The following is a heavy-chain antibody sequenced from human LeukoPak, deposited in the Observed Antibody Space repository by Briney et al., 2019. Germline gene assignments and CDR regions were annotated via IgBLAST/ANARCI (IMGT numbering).Heavy chain of an antibody. CDR2: INNDGSIT. CDR3: ARDLTGNVFDH. V-gene: IGHV3-74*01. Sequence: QPGGSLRLSCEASGFTFSDYWMHWVRQAPGKGLVCVSHINNDGSITNYADSVKGRFTISRDNAKNTLYLQINSLRAEDTAVYYCARDLTGNVFDHWGQGTLVTVSS. CDR1: GFTFSDYW. J-gene: IGHJ4*02. D-gene: IGHD7-27*01.